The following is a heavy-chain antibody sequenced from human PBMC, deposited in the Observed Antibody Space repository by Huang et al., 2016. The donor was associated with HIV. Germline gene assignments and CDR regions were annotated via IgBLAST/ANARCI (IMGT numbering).Heavy chain of an antibody. CDR1: GGTFSNFA. Sequence: QVQLVQSGAEVKKPGSSVKVSCKASGGTFSNFAIGWVRQARGQGLEGMGRIIPISGTANYAQKCQGRVTITADESTTTAYMELSSLRSEDTAVYYCASIDYYDTSGPQRGYFDNWGQGALVTVSS. J-gene: IGHJ4*02. CDR2: IIPISGTA. V-gene: IGHV1-69*01. CDR3: ASIDYYDTSGPQRGYFDN. D-gene: IGHD3-22*01.